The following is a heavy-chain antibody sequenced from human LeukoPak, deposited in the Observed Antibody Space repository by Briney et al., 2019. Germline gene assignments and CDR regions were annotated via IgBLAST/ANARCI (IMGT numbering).Heavy chain of an antibody. CDR2: ISSSSSTI. CDR3: ASMPGGWYSYYFDY. Sequence: GGSLRLSCAASGFTFSSYSMNWVRQAPGKGLEWVSYISSSSSTIYYADSVEGRFTISRDNAKNSLYLQMNSLRAEDTAVYYCASMPGGWYSYYFDYWGQGTLVTVSS. J-gene: IGHJ4*02. D-gene: IGHD6-19*01. V-gene: IGHV3-48*04. CDR1: GFTFSSYS.